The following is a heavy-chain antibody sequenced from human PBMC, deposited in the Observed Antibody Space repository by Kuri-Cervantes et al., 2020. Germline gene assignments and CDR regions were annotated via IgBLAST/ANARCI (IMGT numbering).Heavy chain of an antibody. Sequence: ESLKISCTVSGGSISSYYWSWIRQPPGKGLEWIGYIYYSGSTNYNPSLKSRVTISVDTSKNQFSLKLSSVTAADTAVYYCARDRGVVVPAARYYYYYGMDVWGQGTTVTVSS. CDR2: IYYSGST. J-gene: IGHJ6*02. D-gene: IGHD2-2*01. CDR3: ARDRGVVVPAARYYYYYGMDV. CDR1: GGSISSYY. V-gene: IGHV4-59*12.